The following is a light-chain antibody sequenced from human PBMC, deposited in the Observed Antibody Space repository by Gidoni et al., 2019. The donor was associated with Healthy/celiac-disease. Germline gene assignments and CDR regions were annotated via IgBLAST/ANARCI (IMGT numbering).Light chain of an antibody. V-gene: IGKV2-28*01. CDR1: QSLLHSNGYNY. CDR3: MQALQTPPYT. J-gene: IGKJ3*01. CDR2: LGS. Sequence: IVMTQSPLSLPVTPGEPASISCRSSQSLLHSNGYNYLDWYLQKPGQSPQLLIYLGSNRASGVPDRFSGSGSGTDFTLKISRVEAEDVGVYYCMQALQTPPYTFGPXTKVDIK.